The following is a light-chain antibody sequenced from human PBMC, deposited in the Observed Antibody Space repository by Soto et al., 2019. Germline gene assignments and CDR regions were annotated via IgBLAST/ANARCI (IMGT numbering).Light chain of an antibody. J-gene: IGKJ2*01. CDR3: QQYS. CDR2: KAS. V-gene: IGKV1-5*03. CDR1: QSISTW. Sequence: DIQMTQSPSTLSASVGDRVTITCRASQSISTWLAWYQQKPGKAPKLLIYKASTLQSGVPSRFSGSGSGTEFTLTISSLQPDDVATYYGQQYSFGQGTKLEIK.